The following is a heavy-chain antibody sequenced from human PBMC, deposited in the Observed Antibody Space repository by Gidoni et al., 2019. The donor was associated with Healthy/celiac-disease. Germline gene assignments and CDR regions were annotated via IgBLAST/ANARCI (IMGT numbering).Heavy chain of an antibody. Sequence: QVQLVQSGAEVKKPGASVKVSCKASGYPFTSYGISWVRQAPGQGLEWMGWISAYNGNTNYAQKLQGRVTMTTDTSTSTAYMELRSLRSDDTAVYYCARALIFYDSSGYFAVDYFDYWGQGTLVTVSS. CDR2: ISAYNGNT. V-gene: IGHV1-18*01. J-gene: IGHJ4*02. CDR3: ARALIFYDSSGYFAVDYFDY. CDR1: GYPFTSYG. D-gene: IGHD3-22*01.